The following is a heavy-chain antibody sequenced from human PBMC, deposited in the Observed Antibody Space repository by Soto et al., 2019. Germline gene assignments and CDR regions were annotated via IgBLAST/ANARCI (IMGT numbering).Heavy chain of an antibody. V-gene: IGHV1-2*04. CDR3: ARGPRIAARPGQGYYYYMDV. J-gene: IGHJ6*03. D-gene: IGHD6-6*01. Sequence: ASVKVSCKASGYTFTGYYMHWVRQAPGQGLEWMGWINPNSGGTNYAQKFQGWVTMTRDTSISTAYMELSRLRSDDTAVYSCARGPRIAARPGQGYYYYMDVWGKGTTVTVSS. CDR1: GYTFTGYY. CDR2: INPNSGGT.